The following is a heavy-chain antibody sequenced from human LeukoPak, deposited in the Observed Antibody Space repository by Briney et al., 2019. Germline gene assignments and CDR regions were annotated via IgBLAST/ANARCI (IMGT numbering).Heavy chain of an antibody. J-gene: IGHJ5*02. V-gene: IGHV1-8*01. CDR2: MSPDSGNT. Sequence: ASVKVSCKASGYTFTSYDINWVRQATGQGLEWMGWMSPDSGNTGYAQKFQGRVTMTRNTSISTAYMELSSLRSEDTAVYYCARGGGIAVAGTSFDPWGQGTLVTVSS. CDR1: GYTFTSYD. D-gene: IGHD6-19*01. CDR3: ARGGGIAVAGTSFDP.